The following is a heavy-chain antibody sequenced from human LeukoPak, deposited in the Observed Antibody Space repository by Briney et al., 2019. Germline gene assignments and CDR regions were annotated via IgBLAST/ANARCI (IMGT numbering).Heavy chain of an antibody. D-gene: IGHD2-15*01. CDR1: GYTFSDHY. V-gene: IGHV1-2*02. Sequence: ASVKVSCKASGYTFSDHYIQWARQAPGQGLEWMGWINPHNGATRFSPKFQGRVTMTRDTSISTAYMELSRLRSDDTAVYYCARERNGTYSSDYYFDYWGQGTLVTVSS. CDR2: INPHNGAT. CDR3: ARERNGTYSSDYYFDY. J-gene: IGHJ4*02.